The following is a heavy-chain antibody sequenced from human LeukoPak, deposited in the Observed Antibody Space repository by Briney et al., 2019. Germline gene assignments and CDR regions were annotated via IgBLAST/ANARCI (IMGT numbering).Heavy chain of an antibody. D-gene: IGHD4-17*01. CDR1: GGSFSGYY. CDR2: INHSGST. V-gene: IGHV4-34*01. CDR3: ALSSGDSGEYDY. Sequence: SETLSLTCAVYGGSFSGYYWSWIRQPPGKGLEWIGEINHSGSTNYNPSLKSRVTISVDTSKNQFSLKLSSVTAADTAVYYCALSSGDSGEYDYWGQGTLVTVSS. J-gene: IGHJ4*02.